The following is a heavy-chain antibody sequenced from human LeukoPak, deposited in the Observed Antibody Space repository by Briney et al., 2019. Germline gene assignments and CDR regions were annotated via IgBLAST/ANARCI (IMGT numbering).Heavy chain of an antibody. D-gene: IGHD3-22*01. CDR2: IKRDGSEK. CDR1: GFTFSNYW. Sequence: GGSLRLSCAASGFTFSNYWMSWFRQAPVKGLEWVANIKRDGSEKYYGDSVKGRFTISRDNAKNSLYLQTNRLRAEEMAVYYCARGQHYYDRSGHDYWGQGTLVTVSS. CDR3: ARGQHYYDRSGHDY. V-gene: IGHV3-7*01. J-gene: IGHJ4*02.